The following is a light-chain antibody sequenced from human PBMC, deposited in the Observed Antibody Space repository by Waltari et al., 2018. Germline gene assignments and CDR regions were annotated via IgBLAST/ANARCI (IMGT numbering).Light chain of an antibody. J-gene: IGKJ1*01. CDR1: QSVSRF. V-gene: IGKV3-20*01. Sequence: IVLTHSPRTLSLAPGERGTLSCRASQSVSRFLAWYQQIPGQPPRLLIYGASTRATGIPDRFSGSGSGTDFSLTISRLEPEDFAVYYCQKYDRLPATFGQGTKVEIK. CDR2: GAS. CDR3: QKYDRLPAT.